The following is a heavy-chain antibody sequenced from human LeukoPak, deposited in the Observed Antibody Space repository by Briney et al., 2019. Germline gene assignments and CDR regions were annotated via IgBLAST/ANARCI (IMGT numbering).Heavy chain of an antibody. D-gene: IGHD5-18*01. J-gene: IGHJ4*02. CDR2: IIPIFGTA. CDR1: GGTFSSYA. Sequence: GASVKVSCKASGGTFSSYAISWVRQAPGQGLEWMGRIIPIFGTANYAQKFQGRVTITTVESTSTAYMELSSLRSEDTAVYYCARCRIVLIDTAMVNGYFDYWGQGTLVTVSS. V-gene: IGHV1-69*05. CDR3: ARCRIVLIDTAMVNGYFDY.